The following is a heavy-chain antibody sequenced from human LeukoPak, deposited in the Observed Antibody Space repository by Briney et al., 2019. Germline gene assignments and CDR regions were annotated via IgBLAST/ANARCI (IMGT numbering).Heavy chain of an antibody. D-gene: IGHD1-26*01. CDR1: GGSFSGYY. J-gene: IGHJ3*02. Sequence: SETLSLTCAVYGGSFSGYYWTWIRQPPGKGLEWIGEINHSGSTNYNPSLKSRVTISVDTSKNQFSLKLSSVTAADTAVYYCARDRTLPGLNWDHGAFDIWGQGTMVTVSS. CDR2: INHSGST. V-gene: IGHV4-34*01. CDR3: ARDRTLPGLNWDHGAFDI.